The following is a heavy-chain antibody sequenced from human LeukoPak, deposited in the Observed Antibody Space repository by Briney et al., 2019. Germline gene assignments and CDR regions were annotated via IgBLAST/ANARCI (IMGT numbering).Heavy chain of an antibody. D-gene: IGHD3-3*01. CDR1: GSGFTVSSNY. CDR3: ASSRFWSGFTVNY. V-gene: IGHV3-53*01. J-gene: IGHJ4*02. Sequence: GGSLRLSCAASGSGFTVSSNYISWVRQAPGKGLEWVSVIYTGGSTYYADSVKGRFTISRDNSKNTLYLQMNSLRAEDTAVYYCASSRFWSGFTVNYWGQGTLVTVSS. CDR2: IYTGGST.